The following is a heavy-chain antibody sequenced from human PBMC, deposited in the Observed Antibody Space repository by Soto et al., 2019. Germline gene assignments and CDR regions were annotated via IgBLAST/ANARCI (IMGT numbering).Heavy chain of an antibody. CDR2: IYWDNDR. Sequence: QITLKESGPTLVEPTQTLTLTCSFSGFSLTNSGVGVGWFRQAPGKALECLGIIYWDNDRRYNPSLKTRLTTTKDTTKTNFALPMPYWDPGDKATFFCAPRATSPSSGGGGGSAPGGRGPPFPVS. CDR3: APRATSPSSGGGGGSAP. V-gene: IGHV2-5*02. J-gene: IGHJ5*02. CDR1: GFSLTNSGVG. D-gene: IGHD3-10*01.